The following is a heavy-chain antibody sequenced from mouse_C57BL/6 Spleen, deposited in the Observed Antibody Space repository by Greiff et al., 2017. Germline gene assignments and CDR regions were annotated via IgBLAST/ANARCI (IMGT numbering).Heavy chain of an antibody. CDR2: FYPGSGSI. Sequence: QVQLKESGAELVKPGASVKLSCKASGYTFTEYTIHGLKQRSGQGLGWMGWFYPGSGSIKSNEKFKDKATLTADKSSSTVYMELSRLTSEDSAVYFCARHEEGYSFMDYWGQGTSVTVSS. D-gene: IGHD2-3*01. J-gene: IGHJ4*01. CDR1: GYTFTEYT. V-gene: IGHV1-62-2*01. CDR3: ARHEEGYSFMDY.